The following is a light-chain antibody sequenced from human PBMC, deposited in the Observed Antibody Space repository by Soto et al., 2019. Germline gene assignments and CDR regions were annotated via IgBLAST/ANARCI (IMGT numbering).Light chain of an antibody. CDR1: QSISSY. CDR2: AAS. J-gene: IGKJ4*01. V-gene: IGKV1-39*01. Sequence: DIQMTQSPSSLSASVGDRVTITCRASQSISSYLNWYHQKPGKAPKLLIYAASSLQSGVPSRFSGSGSGTDFTLTISSLQPEDFATYYCQPSYSNTLTFGGGTKVEIK. CDR3: QPSYSNTLT.